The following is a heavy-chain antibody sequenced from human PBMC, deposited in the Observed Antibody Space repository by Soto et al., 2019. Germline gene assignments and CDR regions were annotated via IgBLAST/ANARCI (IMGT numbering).Heavy chain of an antibody. Sequence: GGSLRLSCAASGFTFSSYAMSWVRQAPGKGLEWVSAISGSGGSTYYADSVKGRFTISRDNSKNTLYLQMNSLRAEDTAVYYGENPTAIIAAAGVLFDIWGQGTMVTVSS. CDR1: GFTFSSYA. CDR2: ISGSGGST. J-gene: IGHJ3*02. CDR3: ENPTAIIAAAGVLFDI. D-gene: IGHD6-13*01. V-gene: IGHV3-23*01.